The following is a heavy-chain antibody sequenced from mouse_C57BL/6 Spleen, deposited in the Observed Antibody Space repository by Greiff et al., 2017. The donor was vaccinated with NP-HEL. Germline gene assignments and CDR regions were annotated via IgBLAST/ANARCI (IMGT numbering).Heavy chain of an antibody. CDR2: IYPGDGDT. Sequence: QVQLQQSGPELVKPGASVKISCKASGYAFSSSWMNWVKQRPGKGLEWIGRIYPGDGDTNYNGKFKGKATLTADKSSSTAYMQLSSLTSAGSAVYCCARGEGQATGYYAMDYWGQGTSVTVSS. CDR3: ARGEGQATGYYAMDY. V-gene: IGHV1-82*01. D-gene: IGHD3-2*02. CDR1: GYAFSSSW. J-gene: IGHJ4*01.